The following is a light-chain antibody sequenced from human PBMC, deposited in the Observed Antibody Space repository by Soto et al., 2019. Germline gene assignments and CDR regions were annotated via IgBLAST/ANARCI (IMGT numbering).Light chain of an antibody. CDR1: QSVSSSY. J-gene: IGKJ4*01. Sequence: EIVLTQSPGTLSLSPGERATLSCRASQSVSSSYLAWYQQKPGQAPRLLIYGASSRATGIPDRFSGSGYGKDFTLTISRLEPEDFAVYYCQQYSSSPGLTFGGGTKVEIK. CDR3: QQYSSSPGLT. V-gene: IGKV3-20*01. CDR2: GAS.